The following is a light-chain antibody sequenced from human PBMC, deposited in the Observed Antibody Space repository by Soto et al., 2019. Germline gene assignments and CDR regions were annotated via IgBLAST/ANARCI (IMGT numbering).Light chain of an antibody. Sequence: QSALTQPPSASGSPGQSVTISCTGTSSDVGGYNYVSWYQQHPGKAPKLMIYEVSKRPSGVPDRFSGSKSGNTASLTVSGLQSEDEADYYCSSYAGSFGDHVFGTGTKLTVL. CDR1: SSDVGGYNY. CDR2: EVS. CDR3: SSYAGSFGDHV. J-gene: IGLJ1*01. V-gene: IGLV2-8*01.